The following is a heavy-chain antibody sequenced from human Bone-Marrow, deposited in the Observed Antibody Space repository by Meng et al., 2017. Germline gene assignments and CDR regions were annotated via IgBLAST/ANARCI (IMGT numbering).Heavy chain of an antibody. V-gene: IGHV3-15*01. D-gene: IGHD3-10*01. J-gene: IGHJ6*02. CDR3: TTDGVLLWFGGLIPYYGMDV. CDR1: GFTFSNAW. CDR2: IKSKTDGGIT. Sequence: GESPKIPRAAPGFTFSNAWLSRVRQAPGKGPEWVGRIKSKTDGGITDYTAPVKGRFTISRDDSKNTLYLQMNSLKTEDTVVYYCTTDGVLLWFGGLIPYYGMDVWGQGTTVTVSS.